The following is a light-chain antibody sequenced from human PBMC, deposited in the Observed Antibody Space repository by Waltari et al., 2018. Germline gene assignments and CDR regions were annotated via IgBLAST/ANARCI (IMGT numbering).Light chain of an antibody. CDR3: QQSDTFFALT. CDR1: QNINIF. CDR2: AAS. J-gene: IGKJ4*01. V-gene: IGKV1-39*01. Sequence: DIQMTQSPSSLSASVGDRVTITCRASQNINIFLSWYQQRPGRAPRLLIYAASSLHSGFPSRFSGSGSGTDFTLTIASLQPEDFATYYCQQSDTFFALTFGGGTKVEI.